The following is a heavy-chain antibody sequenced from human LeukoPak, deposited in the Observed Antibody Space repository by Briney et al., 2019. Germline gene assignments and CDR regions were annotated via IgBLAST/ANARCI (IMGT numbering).Heavy chain of an antibody. CDR3: AKEDYFGSGSYLGY. V-gene: IGHV3-30*18. Sequence: SLGSLRLSCAASGFTFSSYGMHWVRQAPGKGLEWVAVISHDGSNKYYADSVKGRFTISRDNPKNTLYLQMNSLGTEDTAVYYCAKEDYFGSGSYLGYWGQGTLVTVFS. CDR2: ISHDGSNK. D-gene: IGHD3-10*01. CDR1: GFTFSSYG. J-gene: IGHJ4*02.